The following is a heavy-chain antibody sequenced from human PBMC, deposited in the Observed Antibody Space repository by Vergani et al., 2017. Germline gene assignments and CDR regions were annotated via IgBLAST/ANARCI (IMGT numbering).Heavy chain of an antibody. J-gene: IGHJ3*02. D-gene: IGHD4-17*01. CDR1: GGTFSSYA. CDR2: IIPIFGTA. V-gene: IGHV1-69*01. CDR3: SSRAGLRTVTSDALDI. Sequence: QVQLVQSGAEVKKPGSSVKVSCKASGGTFSSYAISWVRQAPGQGLEWMGGIIPIFGTANYAQKFQGRVTITADESTSTAYMELSSLRSEDTAVYYCSSRAGLRTVTSDALDIWGQGTMVTVSS.